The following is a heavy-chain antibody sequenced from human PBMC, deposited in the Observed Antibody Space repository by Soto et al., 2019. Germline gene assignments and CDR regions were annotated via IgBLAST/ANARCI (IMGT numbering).Heavy chain of an antibody. CDR2: MSPNSENK. D-gene: IGHD6-13*01. CDR1: GYTFTNFD. Sequence: QVHLVQSGAEVKKPGASVKVSCKTSGYTFTNFDVNWVRQAAGEGLEWMGWMSPNSENKGYAQKFQGRVSMTRDTSITTAYMELSSLRSEDTAVYYCARGFGSSLNTGGYNWFDFWGQGTLVTVSS. CDR3: ARGFGSSLNTGGYNWFDF. V-gene: IGHV1-8*01. J-gene: IGHJ5*01.